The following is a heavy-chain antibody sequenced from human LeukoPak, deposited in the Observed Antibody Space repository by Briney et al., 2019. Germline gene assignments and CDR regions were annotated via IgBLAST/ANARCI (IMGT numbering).Heavy chain of an antibody. CDR1: GYSFTSYW. J-gene: IGHJ4*02. D-gene: IGHD4-23*01. CDR3: ARRDYGGKHFDY. CDR2: IYPGDSDT. Sequence: ESLKISCKGSGYSFTSYWIGWVRQMPGKGLEWMGIIYPGDSDTRYSPSLQGQVTISADKPISTAYLQWNSLKASDTAMYFCARRDYGGKHFDYWGQGTLVTVSS. V-gene: IGHV5-51*04.